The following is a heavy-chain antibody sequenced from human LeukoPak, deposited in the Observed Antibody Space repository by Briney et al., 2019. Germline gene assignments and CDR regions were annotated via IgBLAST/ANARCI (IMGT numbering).Heavy chain of an antibody. CDR1: GGTFSSYA. CDR3: ATPLGA. Sequence: VASVKVSCKASGGTFSSYAISWVRQAPGKGPEWMGGFDPEDGETIYAQKFQGRVTMTEDTSTDTAYMELSSLRSEDTAVYYCATPLGAWGQGTLVTVSS. V-gene: IGHV1-24*01. CDR2: FDPEDGET. J-gene: IGHJ5*02.